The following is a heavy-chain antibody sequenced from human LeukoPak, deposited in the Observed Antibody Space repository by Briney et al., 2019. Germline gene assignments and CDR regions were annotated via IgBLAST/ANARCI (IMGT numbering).Heavy chain of an antibody. Sequence: SVKVSCKASGGAFSSYAISWVRQAPGQGLEWMGRIIPIFGTANYAQKFQGRVTITADESTSTAYMELSSLRSEDTAVYYCARADSSGYYYSYWGQGTLVTVSS. CDR3: ARADSSGYYYSY. CDR1: GGAFSSYA. J-gene: IGHJ4*02. V-gene: IGHV1-69*13. D-gene: IGHD3-22*01. CDR2: IIPIFGTA.